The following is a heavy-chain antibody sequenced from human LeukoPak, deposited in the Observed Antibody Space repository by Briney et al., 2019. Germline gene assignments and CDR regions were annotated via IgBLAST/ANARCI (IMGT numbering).Heavy chain of an antibody. CDR3: ARRVKLGYCSSTSCFTLPDAFDI. D-gene: IGHD2-2*02. J-gene: IGHJ3*02. Sequence: GESLKISCQASGYTFNTYWIGWVRQMPGKGLEWMGIINPGDSDPRYSPSFQGRATISADRSISTAYLQWSSLKASDTAMYYCARRVKLGYCSSTSCFTLPDAFDIWGQGTMVTVSS. V-gene: IGHV5-51*01. CDR2: INPGDSDP. CDR1: GYTFNTYW.